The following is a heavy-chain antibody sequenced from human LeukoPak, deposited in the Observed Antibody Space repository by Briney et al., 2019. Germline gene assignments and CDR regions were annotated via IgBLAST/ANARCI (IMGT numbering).Heavy chain of an antibody. V-gene: IGHV4-39*01. CDR1: GGSISSSSYY. CDR2: TYYSGST. CDR3: VGYYYDSSGYYRDY. J-gene: IGHJ4*02. D-gene: IGHD3-22*01. Sequence: SETLSLTCTVSGGSISSSSYYWGWIRQPPGKGLEWIGSTYYSGSTYYNPSLKSRVTISVDTSKNQFSLKLSSVTAADTAVYYCVGYYYDSSGYYRDYWGQGTLVTVSS.